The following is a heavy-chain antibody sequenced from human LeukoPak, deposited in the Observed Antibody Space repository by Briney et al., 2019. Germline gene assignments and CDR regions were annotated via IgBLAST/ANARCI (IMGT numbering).Heavy chain of an antibody. CDR2: ISYTGTYI. Sequence: KPGGSLRLSCAASAFSLNAYNMNWVRQAPGRGLEWVSSISYTGTYIYYADSVKGRFTISRDNAQNSLYLQMNSLRAEHTAIYYCVRDRGTYRPIDYWGQGTLVTVSS. V-gene: IGHV3-21*04. CDR3: VRDRGTYRPIDY. J-gene: IGHJ4*02. D-gene: IGHD1-26*01. CDR1: AFSLNAYN.